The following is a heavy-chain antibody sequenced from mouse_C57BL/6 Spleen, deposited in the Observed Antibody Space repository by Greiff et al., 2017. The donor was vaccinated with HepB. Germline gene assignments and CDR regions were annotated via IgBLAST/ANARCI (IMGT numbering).Heavy chain of an antibody. CDR1: GFTFSSYA. V-gene: IGHV5-4*01. CDR2: ISDGGSYT. Sequence: EVQLVESGGGLVKPGGSLKLSCAASGFTFSSYAMSWVRQTPEKRLEWVATISDGGSYTYYPDNVKGRFTISRDNAKNNLYLQMSHLKSEDTAMYYCARDGYYGWDYLGQGTTLTVSS. D-gene: IGHD1-1*01. CDR3: ARDGYYGWDY. J-gene: IGHJ2*01.